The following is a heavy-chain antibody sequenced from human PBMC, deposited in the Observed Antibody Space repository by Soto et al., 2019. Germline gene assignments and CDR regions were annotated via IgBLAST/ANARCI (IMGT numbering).Heavy chain of an antibody. CDR3: ARLGSGYGDLHWYFDL. CDR2: IIPIFGTA. V-gene: IGHV1-69*01. D-gene: IGHD3-10*01. CDR1: GGTFSSYA. Sequence: QVQLVQSGAEVKKPGSSVKVSCKASGGTFSSYAISWVRQAPGQGLEWIGGIIPIFGTANYAQKFQGRVTSTADESTSTADIELSSLRSDDTAVYYCARLGSGYGDLHWYFDLWGRGTLVTVSS. J-gene: IGHJ2*01.